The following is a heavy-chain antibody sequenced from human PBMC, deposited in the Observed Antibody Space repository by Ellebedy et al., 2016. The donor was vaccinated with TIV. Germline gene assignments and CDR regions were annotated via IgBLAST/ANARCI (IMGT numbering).Heavy chain of an antibody. CDR3: ARGRITMVRGVLNWFNP. CDR2: INHSGST. Sequence: SETLSLXXAVYGGSFSGYYWSWIRQPPGKGLEWIGEINHSGSTNYNPSLKSRVTISVDTSKNQFSLKLSSVTAADTAVYYCARGRITMVRGVLNWFNPWGQGTLVTVSS. J-gene: IGHJ5*02. V-gene: IGHV4-34*01. D-gene: IGHD3-10*01. CDR1: GGSFSGYY.